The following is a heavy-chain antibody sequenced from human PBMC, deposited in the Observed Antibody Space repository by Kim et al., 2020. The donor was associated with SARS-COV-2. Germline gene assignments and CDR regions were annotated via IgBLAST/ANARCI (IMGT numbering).Heavy chain of an antibody. V-gene: IGHV4-61*02. CDR3: ARDGSWPQKDAFDI. CDR1: GGSISSGSYY. Sequence: SETLSLTCTVSGGSISSGSYYWSWIRQPAGKGLEWIGRIYTSGSTNYNPSLKSRVTISVDTSKNQFSLKLSSVTAADTAVYYCARDGSWPQKDAFDIWGQGTMVTVSS. CDR2: IYTSGST. D-gene: IGHD1-26*01. J-gene: IGHJ3*02.